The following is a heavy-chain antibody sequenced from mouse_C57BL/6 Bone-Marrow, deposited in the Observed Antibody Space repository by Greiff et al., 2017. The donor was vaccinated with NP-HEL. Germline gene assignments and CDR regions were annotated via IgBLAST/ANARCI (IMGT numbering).Heavy chain of an antibody. Sequence: DVQLQESGGDLVKPGGSLKLSCAASGFTFSSYGMSWVRQTPDKRLEWVATISSGGSYTYYPDSVKGRFTISRDNAKNTLYLQMSSLKSEDTAMYYCARHDPRLRKFAYWGQGTLVTVSA. CDR1: GFTFSSYG. V-gene: IGHV5-6*01. CDR3: ARHDPRLRKFAY. J-gene: IGHJ3*01. D-gene: IGHD2-4*01. CDR2: ISSGGSYT.